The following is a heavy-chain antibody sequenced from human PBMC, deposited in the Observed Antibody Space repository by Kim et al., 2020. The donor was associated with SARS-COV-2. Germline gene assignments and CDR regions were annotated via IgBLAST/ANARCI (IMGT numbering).Heavy chain of an antibody. Sequence: SETLSLTCIVSGGSITSSGYYWTWIRQHPGKGLEWIGYIYYGGSTYYNPSLLSRITMSVDTSKNQFSLKLSSVTAADTAVYYCALTVTQYYHTLDVWGQGTTVTVSS. CDR3: ALTVTQYYHTLDV. CDR1: GGSITSSGYY. CDR2: IYYGGST. V-gene: IGHV4-31*03. D-gene: IGHD4-17*01. J-gene: IGHJ6*02.